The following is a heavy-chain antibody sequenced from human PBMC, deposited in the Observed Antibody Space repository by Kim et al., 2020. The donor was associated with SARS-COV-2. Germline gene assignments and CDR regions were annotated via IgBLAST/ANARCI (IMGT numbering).Heavy chain of an antibody. D-gene: IGHD3-10*01. CDR2: IYYSGST. J-gene: IGHJ6*02. CDR3: ARSWGLLGGYYYYGMDV. Sequence: SETLSLTCTVSGGSISSYYWSWIRQPPGKGLEWIGYIYYSGSTNYNPSLKSRVTISVDTSKNQFSLKLSSVTAADTAVYYCARSWGLLGGYYYYGMDVWGQGTTVTVSS. CDR1: GGSISSYY. V-gene: IGHV4-59*01.